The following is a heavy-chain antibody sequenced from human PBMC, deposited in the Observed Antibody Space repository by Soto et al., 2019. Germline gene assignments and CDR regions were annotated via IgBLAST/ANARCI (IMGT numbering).Heavy chain of an antibody. Sequence: KPSETLSLTCTVSGGSISSYYWSWIRQPPGKGLEWIGYIYYSGSTNYNPSLKSRVTISVDTSKNQFSLKLSSVTAADTAVYYCARDASPLYYYYYMDXWGKGTTVTVSS. CDR1: GGSISSYY. J-gene: IGHJ6*03. V-gene: IGHV4-59*01. CDR2: IYYSGST. CDR3: ARDASPLYYYYYMDX. D-gene: IGHD6-6*01.